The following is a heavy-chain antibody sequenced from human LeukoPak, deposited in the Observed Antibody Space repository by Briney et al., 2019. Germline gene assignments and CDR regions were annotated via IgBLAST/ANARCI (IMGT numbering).Heavy chain of an antibody. J-gene: IGHJ4*02. Sequence: GGSLRLSCAASGFTFSYYAMHWVRQAPGKGLEWVAVLSYDGSNKYYADSVKGRFTISRDNSKNTLNLQVNSLRADDTAVYYCARADSMVVTARIDYWGQGTLVTVSS. CDR1: GFTFSYYA. V-gene: IGHV3-30*01. D-gene: IGHD2-21*02. CDR3: ARADSMVVTARIDY. CDR2: LSYDGSNK.